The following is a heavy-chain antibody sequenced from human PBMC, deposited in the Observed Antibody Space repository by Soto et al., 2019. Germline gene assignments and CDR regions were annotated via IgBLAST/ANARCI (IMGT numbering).Heavy chain of an antibody. J-gene: IGHJ5*02. V-gene: IGHV1-8*01. CDR1: GYTFTSYD. CDR2: MNPNSGNT. D-gene: IGHD2-15*01. Sequence: QVQLVQSGAEVKKPGASVKVSCKASGYTFTSYDINWVRQATGQGLEWMGWMNPNSGNTGYAQKFQGRVTMTRNTSISTAYMELSSLRSEDTAVYYCASQAGWYCSGGSCYSNWFDPWGQGTLVTVSS. CDR3: ASQAGWYCSGGSCYSNWFDP.